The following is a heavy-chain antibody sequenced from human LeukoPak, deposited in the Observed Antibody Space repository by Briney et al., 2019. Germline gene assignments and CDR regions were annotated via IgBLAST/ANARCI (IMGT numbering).Heavy chain of an antibody. Sequence: SETLSLTCTVSGGSISSSSYYWGWIRQPPGKGLEWIGSIYYSGSTYYNPSLKSRVTISVDTSKNQFSLKLSSVTAADTAVYYCARGEVVVAAKRNWFDPWGQGTLVTVSS. CDR1: GGSISSSSYY. D-gene: IGHD2-15*01. J-gene: IGHJ5*02. CDR3: ARGEVVVAAKRNWFDP. V-gene: IGHV4-39*07. CDR2: IYYSGST.